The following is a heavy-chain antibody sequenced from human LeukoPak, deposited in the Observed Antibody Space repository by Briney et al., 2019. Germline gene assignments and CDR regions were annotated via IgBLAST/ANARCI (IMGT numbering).Heavy chain of an antibody. V-gene: IGHV1-2*02. J-gene: IGHJ3*02. CDR3: ARYCRSTSCQDAFDI. CDR2: INPNSGGT. CDR1: GYTFTGYY. D-gene: IGHD2-2*01. Sequence: ASVKVSCKASGYTFTGYYMHWVRQAPGQGLEWMGWINPNSGGTNYAQKFQGRVTMTRDTSISTAYMELSRLRSDDTAVYYCARYCRSTSCQDAFDIWGQGTMVTVSS.